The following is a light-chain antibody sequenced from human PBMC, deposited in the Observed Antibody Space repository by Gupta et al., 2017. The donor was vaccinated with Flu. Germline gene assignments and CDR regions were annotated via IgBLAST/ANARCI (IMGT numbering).Light chain of an antibody. J-gene: IGLJ2*01. CDR1: SSDIGGFHY. CDR2: EVS. Sequence: QSALTPPASVSGSPGQSITISCTGTSSDIGGFHYVSWYQHHPDNAHKLLIYEVSNRPSGVSNRFSGSKSGNTASLTISCLQAEDEADYYCSSYTTIGTVIFGGGTKLTVL. CDR3: SSYTTIGTVI. V-gene: IGLV2-14*01.